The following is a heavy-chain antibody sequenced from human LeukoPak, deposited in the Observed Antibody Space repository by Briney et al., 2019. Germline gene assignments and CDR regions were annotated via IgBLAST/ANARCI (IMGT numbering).Heavy chain of an antibody. D-gene: IGHD3-10*01. V-gene: IGHV4-59*12. CDR2: IYYTGRT. J-gene: IGHJ6*03. Sequence: SETLSLTCIVSGGPISVDYWNWIRQAPGKGLEWIGYIYYTGRTKYNPSLASRLTISIDTSKSQFSLKLSSVTAADTAVYYCARRRITMVRGVIGGYYYYMDVWGKGTTVTISS. CDR3: ARRRITMVRGVIGGYYYYMDV. CDR1: GGPISVDY.